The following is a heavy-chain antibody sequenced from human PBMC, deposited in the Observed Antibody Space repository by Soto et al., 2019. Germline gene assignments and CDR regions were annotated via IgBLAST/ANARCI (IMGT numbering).Heavy chain of an antibody. J-gene: IGHJ4*02. D-gene: IGHD5-12*01. CDR2: INHSGST. V-gene: IGHV4-34*01. CDR3: ARGLQGEMATIRAYYFGY. Sequence: PSETLSLTCAVYGGSFSGYYWSWIRQPPGKGLEWIGEINHSGSTNYNPSLKSRVTISVDTSKNQFSLKLSSVTAADTAVYYCARGLQGEMATIRAYYFGYWGQGTLVTVSS. CDR1: GGSFSGYY.